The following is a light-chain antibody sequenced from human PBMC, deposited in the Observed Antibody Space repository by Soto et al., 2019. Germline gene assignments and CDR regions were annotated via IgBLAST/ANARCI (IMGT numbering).Light chain of an antibody. CDR2: GAS. CDR3: QLYGGSPKT. Sequence: EIVLKHSPGTVSLSQREGGTLSCRASQTVISNSLAWYQQKPGQPPRLLIHGASTRAPGIPERFSGSRSGTDFTLTISRLEPEDFAVYYCQLYGGSPKTFGQGTKVDI. J-gene: IGKJ1*01. V-gene: IGKV3-20*01. CDR1: QTVISNS.